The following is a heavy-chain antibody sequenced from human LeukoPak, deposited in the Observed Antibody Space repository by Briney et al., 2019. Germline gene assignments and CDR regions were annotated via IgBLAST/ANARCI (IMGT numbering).Heavy chain of an antibody. CDR3: AKTAGYSSSWRWFDP. CDR2: ISGSGSGGST. J-gene: IGHJ5*02. Sequence: GGSLRLSCAASGFTFSSSAMSWVRQAPGKGLEWVSNISGSGSGGSTYYADSVKGRFTISRDNSKNTLYLQMNSLRAEDTAVYYCAKTAGYSSSWRWFDPWGQGTLVTVSS. V-gene: IGHV3-23*01. CDR1: GFTFSSSA. D-gene: IGHD6-13*01.